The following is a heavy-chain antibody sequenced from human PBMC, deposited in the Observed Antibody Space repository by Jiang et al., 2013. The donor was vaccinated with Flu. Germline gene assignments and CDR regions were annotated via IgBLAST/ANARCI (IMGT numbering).Heavy chain of an antibody. J-gene: IGHJ3*02. V-gene: IGHV1-69*06. CDR3: ARDKGSIAVAGNRGRRDAFDI. CDR2: IIPIFGTA. CDR1: GYTFTSYY. D-gene: IGHD6-19*01. Sequence: SVQVSCKASGYTFTSYYIHWVRQAPGQGLEWMGGIIPIFGTANYAQKFQGRVTITADKSTSTAYMELSSLRSEDTAVYYCARDKGSIAVAGNRGRRDAFDIWGQGTMVTVSS.